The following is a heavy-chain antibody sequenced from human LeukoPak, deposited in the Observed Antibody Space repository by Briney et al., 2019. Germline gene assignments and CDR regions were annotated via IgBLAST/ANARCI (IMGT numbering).Heavy chain of an antibody. J-gene: IGHJ4*02. CDR2: ISGSGGST. Sequence: GGSLRLSCAASGFTFSSYAMSWVRQAPGKGLEWVSAISGSGGSTYYADSVKGRFTISRDNSKNTLYLQMNSLRAEDTAVYYCAKATHDYDYVWGSYYYFDYWGQGTLVTVSS. CDR3: AKATHDYDYVWGSYYYFDY. V-gene: IGHV3-23*01. D-gene: IGHD3-16*01. CDR1: GFTFSSYA.